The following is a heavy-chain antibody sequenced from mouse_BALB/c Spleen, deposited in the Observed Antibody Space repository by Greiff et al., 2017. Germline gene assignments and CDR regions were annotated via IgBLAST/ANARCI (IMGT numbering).Heavy chain of an antibody. D-gene: IGHD2-2*01. J-gene: IGHJ1*01. Sequence: VQLKESGPGLVAPSQSLSITCTVSGFSLTSYGVHWVRQPPGKGLEWLGVIWAGGSTNYNSALMSRLSISKDNSKSQVFLKMNSLQTDDTAMYYCARDYGYYFDVWGAGTTVTVSS. CDR3: ARDYGYYFDV. CDR2: IWAGGST. CDR1: GFSLTSYG. V-gene: IGHV2-9*02.